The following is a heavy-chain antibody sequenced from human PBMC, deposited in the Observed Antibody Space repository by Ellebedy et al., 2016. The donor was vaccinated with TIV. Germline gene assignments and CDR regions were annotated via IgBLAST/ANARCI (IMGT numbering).Heavy chain of an antibody. Sequence: GESLKISXTTSGFIFSNYGMHWVRQAPGKGLEWVAVIWFDGTNKYYADSVKGRFTISRDNSKNTFYLQMNSLRAEDTAVYYCAPGIPPDYWGQGTLVIVSS. J-gene: IGHJ4*02. CDR1: GFIFSNYG. CDR2: IWFDGTNK. D-gene: IGHD2-21*01. CDR3: APGIPPDY. V-gene: IGHV3-33*01.